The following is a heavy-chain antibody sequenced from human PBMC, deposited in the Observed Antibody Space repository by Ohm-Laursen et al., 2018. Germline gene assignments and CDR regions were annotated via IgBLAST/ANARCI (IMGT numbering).Heavy chain of an antibody. CDR1: GFTFSIYG. V-gene: IGHV3-33*01. Sequence: SLRLSCAASGFTFSIYGIHWVRQAPGKGLEWVVVIWYDGSNEYYADSVKGRFTISRDNSKNTLYLQMNSLRSEDTAVYYCALINLDSSGPTPDYWGQGTLVTVSS. J-gene: IGHJ4*02. CDR3: ALINLDSSGPTPDY. D-gene: IGHD3-22*01. CDR2: IWYDGSNE.